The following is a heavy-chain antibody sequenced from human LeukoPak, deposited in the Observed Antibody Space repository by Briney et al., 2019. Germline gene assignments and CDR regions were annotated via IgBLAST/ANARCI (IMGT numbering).Heavy chain of an antibody. V-gene: IGHV6-1*01. CDR1: GDSVSSNSAA. J-gene: IGHJ5*02. CDR3: ARVYVGAAAGPNWFDP. D-gene: IGHD6-13*01. Sequence: SQTLSLTCAISGDSVSSNSAAWDWIRQSPSRGLEWLGRTYYRSKWYNDYAVSVKSRITINPDTSKNQFSLQLNSVTPEDTAVYYCARVYVGAAAGPNWFDPWGQGTLVTVSS. CDR2: TYYRSKWYN.